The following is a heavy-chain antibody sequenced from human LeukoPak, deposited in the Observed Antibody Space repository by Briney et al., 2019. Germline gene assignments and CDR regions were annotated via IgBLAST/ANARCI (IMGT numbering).Heavy chain of an antibody. J-gene: IGHJ4*02. V-gene: IGHV3-23*01. CDR2: ITGSGSST. CDR1: GFTFSTYA. D-gene: IGHD6-19*01. Sequence: GGSLRLSCAASGFTFSTYAMSWVRQAPGKGLEWVSTITGSGSSTDYADSVKGRFTISRDNSKNTLYLQMNSLRAEDTAVYYCATETGAVAYFDYWGRGTLVTVSS. CDR3: ATETGAVAYFDY.